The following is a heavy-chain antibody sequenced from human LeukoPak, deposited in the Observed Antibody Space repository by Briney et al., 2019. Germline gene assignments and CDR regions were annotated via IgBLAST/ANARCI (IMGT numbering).Heavy chain of an antibody. CDR3: ARDGAVKYCSSTSCYIGYMDV. D-gene: IGHD2-2*02. Sequence: LVKVSCKASGGTFSSYAISWVRQAPGQGLEWMGGIIPIFGTANYAQKFQGRVTITADESTSTAYMELSSLRSEDTAVYYCARDGAVKYCSSTSCYIGYMDVWGQGTLVTVSS. V-gene: IGHV1-69*13. CDR1: GGTFSSYA. CDR2: IIPIFGTA. J-gene: IGHJ4*02.